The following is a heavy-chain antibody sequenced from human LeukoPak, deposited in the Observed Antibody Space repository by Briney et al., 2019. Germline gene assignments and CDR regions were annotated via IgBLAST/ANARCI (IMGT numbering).Heavy chain of an antibody. V-gene: IGHV4-34*01. J-gene: IGHJ4*02. Sequence: SETLSLTCAVYGGSFSGYYWSWIRQPPGKGLEWIGEINHSGSTNYNPSLKSRVTISVDTSKNQFSLKLSSVTAADTAVYYCARRRRGITMVRGVKSLGLYFDYWGQGTLVTVSS. CDR1: GGSFSGYY. CDR2: INHSGST. D-gene: IGHD3-10*01. CDR3: ARRRRGITMVRGVKSLGLYFDY.